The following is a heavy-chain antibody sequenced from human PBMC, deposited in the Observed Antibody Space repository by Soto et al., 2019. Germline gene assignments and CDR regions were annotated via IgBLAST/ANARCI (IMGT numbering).Heavy chain of an antibody. CDR2: IIPIFGTA. CDR3: ARERDIVVVPAARNYGMDV. D-gene: IGHD2-2*01. Sequence: SVKVSCKASGGTFSSYAISWVRQAPGQGLEWMGGIIPIFGTANYAQKFQGRVTITADESTSTAYMELSSLRSEDTAVYYCARERDIVVVPAARNYGMDVWGQGTTVTVSS. CDR1: GGTFSSYA. J-gene: IGHJ6*02. V-gene: IGHV1-69*13.